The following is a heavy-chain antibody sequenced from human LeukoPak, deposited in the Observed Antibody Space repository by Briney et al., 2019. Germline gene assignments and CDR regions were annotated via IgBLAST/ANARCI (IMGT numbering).Heavy chain of an antibody. J-gene: IGHJ6*04. CDR1: GVSITSYY. V-gene: IGHV4-4*07. CDR3: ARHPAVAGTIGGANWFDP. Sequence: SETLSLTCTVSGVSITSYYWTWIRQPAGKGLEWIGRIHSSGSTNYNPSLKSRVTMSVDTSKNQFSLKLSSVTAADTAVYYCARHPAVAGTIGGANWFDPWGKGTTVTISS. D-gene: IGHD6-19*01. CDR2: IHSSGST.